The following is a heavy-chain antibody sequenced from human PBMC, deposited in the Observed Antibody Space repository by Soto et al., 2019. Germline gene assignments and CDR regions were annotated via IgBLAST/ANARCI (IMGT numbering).Heavy chain of an antibody. V-gene: IGHV1-69*01. D-gene: IGHD3-22*01. Sequence: QVHLVQSGAEVKKPGSSVKVSCKASGDTFSSYAISWVRQAPGQGLEWMGGIITIFGTANYAQKFQGKVTITADESTSTAYMELSSLRSEDTAVYYCARDGSGYRSRASPRDVWGQGTTVTCSS. CDR1: GDTFSSYA. J-gene: IGHJ6*02. CDR3: ARDGSGYRSRASPRDV. CDR2: IITIFGTA.